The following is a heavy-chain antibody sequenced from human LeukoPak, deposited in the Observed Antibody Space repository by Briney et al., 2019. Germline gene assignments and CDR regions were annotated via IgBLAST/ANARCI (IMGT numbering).Heavy chain of an antibody. CDR2: ISAYNGNT. D-gene: IGHD2-2*02. V-gene: IGHV1-18*01. J-gene: IGHJ5*02. CDR3: ARSPPRGTCSSTSCYKEGWFDP. CDR1: GGTFSSYA. Sequence: GSSVKVSCKASGGTFSSYAISWVRQAPGQGLEWMGWISAYNGNTNYAQKLQGRVTMTTDTSTSTAYMELRSLRSDDTAVYYCARSPPRGTCSSTSCYKEGWFDPWGQGTLVTVSS.